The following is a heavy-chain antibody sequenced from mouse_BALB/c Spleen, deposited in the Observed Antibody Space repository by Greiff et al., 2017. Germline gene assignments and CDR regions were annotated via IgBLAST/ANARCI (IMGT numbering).Heavy chain of an antibody. CDR1: GFTFSSSA. V-gene: IGHV5-6-5*01. Sequence: DVQLVESGGGLVKPGGSLKLSCAASGFTFSSSAMSWVRQTPEKRLEWVASISSGGSTYYPDRVKGRVTISRDNARNILYLQMSSLRSEDTAMYYCARGLRCDGGGLDDWGQGTTLTVSS. D-gene: IGHD3-2*02. CDR2: ISSGGST. J-gene: IGHJ2*01. CDR3: ARGLRCDGGGLDD.